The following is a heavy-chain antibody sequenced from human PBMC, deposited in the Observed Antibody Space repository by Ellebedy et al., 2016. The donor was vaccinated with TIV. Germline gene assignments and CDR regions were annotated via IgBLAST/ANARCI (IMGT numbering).Heavy chain of an antibody. D-gene: IGHD1-26*01. J-gene: IGHJ3*02. V-gene: IGHV3-23*01. CDR2: ISGSGGST. CDR3: AKGGYSGSYYLYAFDI. CDR1: GFTFSSYA. Sequence: GESLKISXAASGFTFSSYAMSWVRQAPGKGLEWVSAISGSGGSTYYADSVKGRFTISRDNSKNTLYLQMNSLRAEDTAVYYCAKGGYSGSYYLYAFDIWGQGTMVTVSS.